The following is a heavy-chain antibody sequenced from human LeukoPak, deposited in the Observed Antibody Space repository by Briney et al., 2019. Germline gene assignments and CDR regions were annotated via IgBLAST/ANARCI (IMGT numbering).Heavy chain of an antibody. CDR2: IHYSGST. V-gene: IGHV4-39*01. CDR3: TRHHDYGDKIDY. CDR1: GGSVTSASHY. Sequence: SETLSLTCTVSGGSVTSASHYWAWIRQPPGKGLEWIGSIHYSGSTYYSPSLKSRLTISGDTSKSQFSLKLTFVTTADTAVYYCTRHHDYGDKIDYWGQGTLVTVSS. J-gene: IGHJ4*02. D-gene: IGHD4-23*01.